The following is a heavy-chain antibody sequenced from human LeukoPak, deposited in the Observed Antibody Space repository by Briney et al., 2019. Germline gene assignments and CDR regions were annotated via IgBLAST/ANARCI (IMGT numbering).Heavy chain of an antibody. Sequence: SETLSLTCTVSDGSISGDNYYWSWIRQHPGKGLEWIGYIYNGGTTYYNPSLKSRVIISVDTSKNQSSLKLKSVTAADTAMYYCARGARFFAYYDYWGQGTLVTVSS. CDR3: ARGARFFAYYDY. V-gene: IGHV4-31*03. CDR2: IYNGGTT. J-gene: IGHJ4*02. CDR1: DGSISGDNYY. D-gene: IGHD2-21*01.